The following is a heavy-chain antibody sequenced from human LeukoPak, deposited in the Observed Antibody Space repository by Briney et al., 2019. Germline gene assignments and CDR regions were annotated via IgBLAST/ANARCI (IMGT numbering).Heavy chain of an antibody. Sequence: GGSLRLSCAASGFTFSSYAIHWVRQAPGKGLEWVAVISYDGSNKYYADSVKGRFTISRDNSKNTLYLQMNSLRAEDTAMYHRVRDSDTYGDHTTRRFDSWGQGTRVTVAS. V-gene: IGHV3-30-3*01. CDR1: GFTFSSYA. D-gene: IGHD4-17*01. CDR2: ISYDGSNK. CDR3: VRDSDTYGDHTTRRFDS. J-gene: IGHJ4*02.